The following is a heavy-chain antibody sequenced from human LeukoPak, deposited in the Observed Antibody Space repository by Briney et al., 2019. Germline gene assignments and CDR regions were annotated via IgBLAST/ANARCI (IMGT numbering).Heavy chain of an antibody. CDR2: IGVDAGSI. D-gene: IGHD2-15*01. J-gene: IGHJ4*02. CDR1: GFGFSNYA. V-gene: IGHV3-23*01. Sequence: GGSLRLSCAASGFGFSNYATSWVRQAPGQGLEWVSGIGVDAGSIFYADSVKGRFAISRDNSKSTLYLQMNSLKAEDTAVYYCAKDPGGGYCSGGSCFYWGQGTLVTVSS. CDR3: AKDPGGGYCSGGSCFY.